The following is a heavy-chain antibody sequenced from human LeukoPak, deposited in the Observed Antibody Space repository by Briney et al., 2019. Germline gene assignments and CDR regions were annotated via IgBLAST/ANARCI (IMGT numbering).Heavy chain of an antibody. CDR2: INAGNGNT. Sequence: ASVKVSCEASGYTFTSYAMHWVRQARGQRLEWMGWINAGNGNTKYSQKFQGRVTITRDTSASTAYMELSSLRSEDTAVYYCARVGGYSGLNDAFDIWGQGTMVTVSS. CDR1: GYTFTSYA. D-gene: IGHD5-12*01. J-gene: IGHJ3*02. CDR3: ARVGGYSGLNDAFDI. V-gene: IGHV1-3*01.